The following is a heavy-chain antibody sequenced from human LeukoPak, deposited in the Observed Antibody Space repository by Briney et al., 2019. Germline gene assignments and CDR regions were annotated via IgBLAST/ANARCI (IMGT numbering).Heavy chain of an antibody. CDR2: ISTSSSYI. Sequence: PGGSLRLSCAVSGFTFSSYSMNWVRQAPGKGLEWVSSISTSSSYIYYADSVRGRFTISRHNAKNSLYLQMDSLRAEDTAVYYCARDRWLQSQRYFDYWGQGTLVTVSS. J-gene: IGHJ4*02. CDR1: GFTFSSYS. CDR3: ARDRWLQSQRYFDY. V-gene: IGHV3-21*01. D-gene: IGHD5-24*01.